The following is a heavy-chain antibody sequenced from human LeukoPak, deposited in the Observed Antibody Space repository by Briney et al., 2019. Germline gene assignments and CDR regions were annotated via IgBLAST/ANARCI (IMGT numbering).Heavy chain of an antibody. Sequence: SGTLSLTCAVSGGSISSSNWWSWVRQPPGKGLEWIGEIYHSGSTNYNPSLKSRVTISVDKSKNQFSLKLSSVTAADTAVYYCARGATYYYDSSGYYLDDYWGQGTLVTVSS. CDR2: IYHSGST. CDR3: ARGATYYYDSSGYYLDDY. D-gene: IGHD3-22*01. V-gene: IGHV4-4*02. J-gene: IGHJ4*02. CDR1: GGSISSSNW.